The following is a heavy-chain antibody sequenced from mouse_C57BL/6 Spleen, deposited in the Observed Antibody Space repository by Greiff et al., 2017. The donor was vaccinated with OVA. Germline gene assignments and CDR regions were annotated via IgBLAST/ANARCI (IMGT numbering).Heavy chain of an antibody. Sequence: QVQLQQSGPELVKPGASVKISCKASGYAFSSSWMNWVKQRPGKGLEWIGRIYPGDGDTNYNGKFKGKATLTADKSSSTAYMQLSSLTSEDSAVYFCARSGDYDDYYYAMDYWGQGTSVTVSS. CDR3: ARSGDYDDYYYAMDY. D-gene: IGHD2-4*01. CDR2: IYPGDGDT. J-gene: IGHJ4*01. CDR1: GYAFSSSW. V-gene: IGHV1-82*01.